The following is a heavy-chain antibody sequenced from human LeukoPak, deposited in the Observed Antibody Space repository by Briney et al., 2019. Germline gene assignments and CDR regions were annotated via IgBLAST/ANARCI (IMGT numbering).Heavy chain of an antibody. CDR1: GYTFSSYG. CDR3: ARSRLATITAGPFDY. V-gene: IGHV1-18*01. Sequence: ASAKVSCKASGYTFSSYGITWVRQAPGQGLEWMGWISGDNGRTKYAQDFQGRVTMTTDTSTSTAYMELRSLRSDDTAIYFCARSRLATITAGPFDYWGQGTLVAVSS. D-gene: IGHD5-12*01. CDR2: ISGDNGRT. J-gene: IGHJ4*02.